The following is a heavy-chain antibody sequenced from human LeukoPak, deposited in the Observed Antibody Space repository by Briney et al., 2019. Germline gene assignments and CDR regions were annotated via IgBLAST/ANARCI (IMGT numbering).Heavy chain of an antibody. CDR2: IYYSGST. D-gene: IGHD3-10*01. CDR3: ARGSGDGDYDEY. Sequence: SETLSLTCTVSGGSISSYYWGWIRQSPGKGLEWIGYIYYSGSTNSNPSLKTRVTISVGTSKSQLSLKLTSVTAADTGVYFCARGSGDGDYDEYWGQRTLFTASP. V-gene: IGHV4-59*01. CDR1: GGSISSYY. J-gene: IGHJ4*02.